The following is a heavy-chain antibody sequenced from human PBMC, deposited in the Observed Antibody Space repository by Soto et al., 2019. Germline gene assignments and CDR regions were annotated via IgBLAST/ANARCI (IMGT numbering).Heavy chain of an antibody. D-gene: IGHD5-18*01. Sequence: PSETLSLTCTVSGGSISSGGYYWSWIRQHPGKGLEWIGYIYYSGSTYYNPSLKSRVTISVDTSKNQFSLKLSSVTAADTAVYYCARGKCGGSWIQLCLEKEYGMDVWGQGTTVTVSS. J-gene: IGHJ6*02. V-gene: IGHV4-31*03. CDR1: GGSISSGGYY. CDR2: IYYSGST. CDR3: ARGKCGGSWIQLCLEKEYGMDV.